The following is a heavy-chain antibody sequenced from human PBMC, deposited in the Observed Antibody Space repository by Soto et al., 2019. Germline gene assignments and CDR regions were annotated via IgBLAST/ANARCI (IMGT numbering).Heavy chain of an antibody. D-gene: IGHD2-15*01. CDR1: GYTLTSYG. CDR2: INGYTGNT. CDR3: ARYWVTGKGAMDV. V-gene: IGHV1-18*01. Sequence: QVQLVQSGAEVKKPGASVKVSCKTSGYTLTSYGLSWVRQAPGQGLEWMGWINGYTGNTNYAQKFQGRVTMTTDTSTNTAYLDLWTLISDDTAVYYCARYWVTGKGAMDVWGQGTTVTISS. J-gene: IGHJ6*02.